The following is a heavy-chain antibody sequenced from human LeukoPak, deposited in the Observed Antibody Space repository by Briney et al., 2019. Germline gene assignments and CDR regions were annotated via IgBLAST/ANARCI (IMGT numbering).Heavy chain of an antibody. V-gene: IGHV3-23*01. CDR1: GFTFSSSA. Sequence: PGGSLRLSCAASGFTFSSSAMTWVRQAPGKGLEWVSAINSGGDDTVHADSVKGRLTISRDNSENTLYLQMNSLRAEDTAKYYCTKGGSYAPLDYWGQGTLVTVSS. D-gene: IGHD1-26*01. J-gene: IGHJ4*02. CDR2: INSGGDDT. CDR3: TKGGSYAPLDY.